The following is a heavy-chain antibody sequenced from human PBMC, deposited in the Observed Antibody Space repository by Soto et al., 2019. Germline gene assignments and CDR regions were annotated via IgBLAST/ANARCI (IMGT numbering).Heavy chain of an antibody. CDR1: GFSLNTTAVG. D-gene: IGHD3-16*01. CDR2: IYCNVDK. J-gene: IGHJ3*02. Sequence: SGPTLVNPTQTLTLTCTFSGFSLNTTAVGVGWIRQPPGKALEWVALIYCNVDKPNSPSLKSRLATTKDTYKNQMVLKKTNRVRVDTATFYCAQREGDDYVGGSYKDGFDMWGRGTMVTVSS. CDR3: AQREGDDYVGGSYKDGFDM. V-gene: IGHV2-5*01.